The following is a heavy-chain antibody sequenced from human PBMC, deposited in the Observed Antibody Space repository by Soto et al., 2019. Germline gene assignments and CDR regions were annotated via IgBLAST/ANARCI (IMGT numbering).Heavy chain of an antibody. CDR1: GCTFSSYG. CDR2: ISYDGSNK. CDR3: AKDLRANTRFLEWLVDY. D-gene: IGHD3-3*01. Sequence: SGGSLRLSCAASGCTFSSYGMHWVRQAPGKGLEWVAVISYDGSNKYYADSVKGRFTISRDNSKNTLYLQMNSLRAEDTAVYYCAKDLRANTRFLEWLVDYWGQGTLVTVSS. J-gene: IGHJ4*02. V-gene: IGHV3-30*18.